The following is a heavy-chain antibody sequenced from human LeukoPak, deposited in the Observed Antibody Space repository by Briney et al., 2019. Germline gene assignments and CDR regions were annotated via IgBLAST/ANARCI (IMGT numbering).Heavy chain of an antibody. CDR2: INHSGST. J-gene: IGHJ3*02. D-gene: IGHD3-22*01. CDR3: ARGRFYYDSSGYLGAFDI. V-gene: IGHV4-34*01. CDR1: GGSFSAYY. Sequence: SETLSLTCAVYGGSFSAYYWSWIRQPPGKGLEWIGEINHSGSTNYNPSLKSRVTISVDTSKSQFSLKLSSVTAADTAVYYCARGRFYYDSSGYLGAFDIWGQGTMVTVSS.